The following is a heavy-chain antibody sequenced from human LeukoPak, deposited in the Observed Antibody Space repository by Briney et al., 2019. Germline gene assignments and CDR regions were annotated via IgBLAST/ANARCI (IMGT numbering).Heavy chain of an antibody. D-gene: IGHD2-2*02. V-gene: IGHV3-30*02. CDR1: AFTFSSYA. CDR3: AKDKLYAAVRYFDY. J-gene: IGHJ4*02. Sequence: GGSLRLSCAASAFTFSSYAMSWVRQAPGKGLEWVAFIRYDGSNKYYADSVKGRFTISRDNAKNSLYLQMNSLRAEDTALYYCAKDKLYAAVRYFDYWGQGTLVTVSS. CDR2: IRYDGSNK.